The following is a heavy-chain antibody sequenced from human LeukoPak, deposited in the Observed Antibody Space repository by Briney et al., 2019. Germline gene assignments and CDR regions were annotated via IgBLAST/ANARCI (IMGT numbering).Heavy chain of an antibody. CDR3: ARGPRGSSGWFGY. CDR1: GGSFSGYC. CDR2: INHSGST. Sequence: SETLSLTCAVYGGSFSGYCWSWIRQPPGKGLEWIGEINHSGSTNYNPSLKSRVTISVDTSKNQFSLKLSSVTAADTAVYYCARGPRGSSGWFGYWGQGTLVTVSS. V-gene: IGHV4-34*01. J-gene: IGHJ4*02. D-gene: IGHD6-19*01.